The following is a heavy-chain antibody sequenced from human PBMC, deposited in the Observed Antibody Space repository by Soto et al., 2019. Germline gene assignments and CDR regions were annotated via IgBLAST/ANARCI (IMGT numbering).Heavy chain of an antibody. CDR2: IIPIFGTA. D-gene: IGHD2-8*01. V-gene: IGHV1-69*13. CDR1: GGTFSSYA. Sequence: SVKVSCKASGGTFSSYAISWVRQAPGQGLEWMGGIIPIFGTANYAQKFQGRVTITADESTSTAYMELSSLRSEDTAVYYCASGYCTNGVCYTDYFDYWGQGTLVTVSS. J-gene: IGHJ4*02. CDR3: ASGYCTNGVCYTDYFDY.